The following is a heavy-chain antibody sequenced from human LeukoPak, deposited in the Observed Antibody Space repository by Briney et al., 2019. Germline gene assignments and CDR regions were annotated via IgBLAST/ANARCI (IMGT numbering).Heavy chain of an antibody. V-gene: IGHV1-18*01. CDR3: ARNSSDWYGYMDV. Sequence: ASVRVSCKTSGYYFPVSGISWVRQAPGQGLEWMGWISTYNGYANYAQKLQGRVTMTTETSTSTAYMELRSLRSDDTAVYYCARNSSDWYGYMDVWGKGTTVTVSS. CDR1: GYYFPVSG. D-gene: IGHD6-19*01. J-gene: IGHJ6*04. CDR2: ISTYNGYA.